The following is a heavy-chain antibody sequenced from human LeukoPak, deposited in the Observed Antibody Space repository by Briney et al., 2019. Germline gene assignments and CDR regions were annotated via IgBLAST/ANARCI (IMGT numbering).Heavy chain of an antibody. V-gene: IGHV3-23*01. CDR3: AKDQDFLVVVAATDY. CDR1: GFTFSSYA. D-gene: IGHD2-15*01. Sequence: GGSLRLSCAASGFTFSSYAMSWVRQAPGKGLEWVSAISGSGGSTYYADSVKGRFTISRDNSKNTLYLQMNSLRAEDTAVYYCAKDQDFLVVVAATDYGGQGTLVTVPS. CDR2: ISGSGGST. J-gene: IGHJ4*02.